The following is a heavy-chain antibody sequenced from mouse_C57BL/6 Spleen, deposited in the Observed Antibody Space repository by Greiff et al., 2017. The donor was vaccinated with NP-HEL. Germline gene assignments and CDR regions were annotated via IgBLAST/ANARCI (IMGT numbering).Heavy chain of an antibody. J-gene: IGHJ1*03. Sequence: QVQLQQSGAELVKPGASVKMSCKASGYTFTTYPIEWMKQNHGKSLEWIGNFHPYNDDTKYNEKFKGKATLTVEKSSSTVYSELSRLTSDDSAVYYCARGATVVASNWYFDVWGTGTTVTVSS. V-gene: IGHV1-47*01. CDR1: GYTFTTYP. CDR2: FHPYNDDT. D-gene: IGHD1-1*01. CDR3: ARGATVVASNWYFDV.